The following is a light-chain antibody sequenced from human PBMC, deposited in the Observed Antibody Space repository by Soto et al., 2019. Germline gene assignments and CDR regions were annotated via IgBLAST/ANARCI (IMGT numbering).Light chain of an antibody. CDR1: QSISTW. Sequence: DIQMTQSPSTLSASVGDRVTITCRASQSISTWLAWYQQKPGKAPKVLIYKASSLESGVPSRFSGSGPGTEFTLTISSLQPDDFATYYCQQYKTYSRTFGQGTKVEIK. J-gene: IGKJ1*01. CDR2: KAS. CDR3: QQYKTYSRT. V-gene: IGKV1-5*03.